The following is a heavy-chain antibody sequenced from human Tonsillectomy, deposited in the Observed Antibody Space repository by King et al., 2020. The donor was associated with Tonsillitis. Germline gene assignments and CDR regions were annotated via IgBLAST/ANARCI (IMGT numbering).Heavy chain of an antibody. V-gene: IGHV3-53*01. CDR1: GFTVSTNY. J-gene: IGHJ2*01. Sequence: VQLVESGGGLIQPGGSLGLSCAASGFTVSTNYMSWVRQAPGKGLEWVSIVYGDGRIHYADSVKGRSTVSSDNSKNTKYLEMNSLRAEDTVVYYCAGGRDSGDLYAHWYFVLWGRGTLVTVSS. CDR2: VYGDGRI. CDR3: AGGRDSGDLYAHWYFVL. D-gene: IGHD5-12*01.